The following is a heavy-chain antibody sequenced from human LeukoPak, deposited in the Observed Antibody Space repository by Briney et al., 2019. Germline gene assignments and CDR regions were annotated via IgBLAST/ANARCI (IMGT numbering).Heavy chain of an antibody. D-gene: IGHD3-10*01. CDR1: GFTFSSYA. CDR2: ISYDGSNK. CDR3: ARNTPPPYYGSGSEGFDP. Sequence: PGRSLRLSCAASGFTFSSYAMHWVRQAPGKGLEWVAVISYDGSNKYYADSVKGRFTISRDNSKNTLYLQMNSLRAEDTAVYYCARNTPPPYYGSGSEGFDPWGQGTLVTVSS. V-gene: IGHV3-30*04. J-gene: IGHJ5*02.